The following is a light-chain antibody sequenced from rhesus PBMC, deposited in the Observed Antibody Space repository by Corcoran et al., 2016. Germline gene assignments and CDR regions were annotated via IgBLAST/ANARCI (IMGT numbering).Light chain of an antibody. Sequence: DIVMTQTPLSLPVTTGEPASISCRSSQSLLDSEDGNTYLDWYLQKPGQSPQLLIYEGSNRDSGVPDRFSGSGSDTEFKLKISRVEAEDVGVYYCMQALEFPLTFGGGTKVEIK. CDR1: QSLLDSEDGNTY. CDR3: MQALEFPLT. V-gene: IGKV2-104*02. J-gene: IGKJ4*01. CDR2: EGS.